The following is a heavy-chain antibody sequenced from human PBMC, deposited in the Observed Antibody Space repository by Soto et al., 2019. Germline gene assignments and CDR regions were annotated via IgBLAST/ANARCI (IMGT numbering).Heavy chain of an antibody. CDR3: ALTIVGRLSLPHFDY. Sequence: EVHLVESGGGLVQPGGSLRLSCAASAFTFSSYLMSWVRQAPGKGLEWVANINQDGSEKYYVDSVKGRFAISRDNAKNSLYLQMNSLRAEDTAVYYCALTIVGRLSLPHFDYWGQGTLVTVSS. CDR2: INQDGSEK. V-gene: IGHV3-7*05. J-gene: IGHJ4*02. D-gene: IGHD6-6*01. CDR1: AFTFSSYL.